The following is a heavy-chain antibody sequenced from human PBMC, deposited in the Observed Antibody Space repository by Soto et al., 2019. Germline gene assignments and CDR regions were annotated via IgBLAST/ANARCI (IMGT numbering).Heavy chain of an antibody. V-gene: IGHV4-31*03. CDR3: ARNQPEIAAAGTRDSWFDP. CDR1: GGSISSGGYY. D-gene: IGHD6-13*01. CDR2: IYYSVST. Sequence: PSETLSLTCTVSGGSISSGGYYWSWIRQHPGKGLEWIGYIYYSVSTYYNPSLKSRVTISVDTSKNQFSLKLSSVTAADTAVYYCARNQPEIAAAGTRDSWFDPWGQGTLVTVPS. J-gene: IGHJ5*02.